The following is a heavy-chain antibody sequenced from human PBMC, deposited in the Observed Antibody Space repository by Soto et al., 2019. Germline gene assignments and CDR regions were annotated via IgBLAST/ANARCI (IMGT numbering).Heavy chain of an antibody. CDR2: INPNSGGT. CDR3: ARAKGDPDYYDSSGYLHY. Sequence: ASMKVSCKASGYTFTGYYMHWVRQAPGQGLEWMGWINPNSGGTNYAQKFQGWVTMTRDTSISTAYMELSRLRSDDTAVYYCARAKGDPDYYDSSGYLHYWGQGTLVTVSS. V-gene: IGHV1-2*04. D-gene: IGHD3-22*01. J-gene: IGHJ4*02. CDR1: GYTFTGYY.